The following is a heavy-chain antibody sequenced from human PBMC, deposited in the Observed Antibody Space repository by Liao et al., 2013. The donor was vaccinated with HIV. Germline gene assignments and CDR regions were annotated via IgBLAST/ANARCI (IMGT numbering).Heavy chain of an antibody. CDR3: ARGRAAVAGIDY. J-gene: IGHJ4*02. CDR2: IYASGST. V-gene: IGHV4-61*02. CDR1: GGSISSGSYY. D-gene: IGHD6-19*01. Sequence: QLQLRESGPGLVKPSQTLSLTCTVSGGSISSGSYYWSWVRQPAGKGLEWLGRIYASGSTYSNPSLKSRVTISVDTSKNQFSLKLSSVTAADTAVYYCARGRAAVAGIDYWGQGTLVTVSS.